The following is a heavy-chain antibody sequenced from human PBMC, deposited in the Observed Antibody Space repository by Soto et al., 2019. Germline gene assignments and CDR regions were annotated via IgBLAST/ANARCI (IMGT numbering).Heavy chain of an antibody. CDR3: ARDPQTETYYDFWSGPNWFDP. V-gene: IGHV3-74*01. CDR1: GFTFSSYW. J-gene: IGHJ5*02. Sequence: GGSLRLSCAASGFTFSSYWMHWVRQAPGKGLVWVSRINSDGSSTSYADSVKGRFTISRDNAKNTLYLQMNSLRAEDTAVYYCARDPQTETYYDFWSGPNWFDPWGQGTLVNVSS. CDR2: INSDGSST. D-gene: IGHD3-3*01.